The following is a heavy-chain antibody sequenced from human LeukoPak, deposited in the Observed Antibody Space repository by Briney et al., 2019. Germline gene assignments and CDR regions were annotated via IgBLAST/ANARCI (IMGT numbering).Heavy chain of an antibody. J-gene: IGHJ5*02. CDR3: ARDANLFDP. CDR2: IYYSGST. D-gene: IGHD1-14*01. CDR1: GGSVSSYY. Sequence: SETLSLTCTVSGGSVSSYYWSWIRQPPGKGLEWIGYIYYSGSTNYNPSLKSRVTISVDTSKNQFSLKLSSVTAADTAVYYCARDANLFDPWGQGTLVTVSS. V-gene: IGHV4-59*02.